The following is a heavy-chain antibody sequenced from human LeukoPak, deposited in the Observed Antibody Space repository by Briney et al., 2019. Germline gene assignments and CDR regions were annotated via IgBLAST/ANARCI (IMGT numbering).Heavy chain of an antibody. CDR1: GGTFSSYA. CDR2: IIPIFGTA. J-gene: IGHJ4*02. CDR3: ASGRSWSGYYWYYFDY. D-gene: IGHD3-3*01. Sequence: GSSVKVSCKASGGTFSSYAISWVRQAPGQGLEWMGGIIPIFGTANYAQKFQGRVTITTDESTSTAYMELSSLRSEDTAVYYCASGRSWSGYYWYYFDYWGQGTLVTVSS. V-gene: IGHV1-69*05.